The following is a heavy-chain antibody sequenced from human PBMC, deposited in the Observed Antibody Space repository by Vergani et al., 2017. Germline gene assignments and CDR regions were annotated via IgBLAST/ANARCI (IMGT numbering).Heavy chain of an antibody. J-gene: IGHJ6*03. CDR2: ISSSSSYI. Sequence: EVQLVESGGGLVKPGGSLRLSCAASGFTFSSYSMNWVRQAPGKGLEWVSSISSSSSYIYYADSVKGRFTISRDNAKNSLYLQMNSLRAEDTAVYYCARSSMVRGVIPYYYYMDVWGKXP. V-gene: IGHV3-21*01. CDR1: GFTFSSYS. CDR3: ARSSMVRGVIPYYYYMDV. D-gene: IGHD3-10*01.